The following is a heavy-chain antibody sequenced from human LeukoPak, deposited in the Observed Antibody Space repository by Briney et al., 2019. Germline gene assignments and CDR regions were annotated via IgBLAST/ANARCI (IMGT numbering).Heavy chain of an antibody. Sequence: PGGSLRLSCAASGFTFSSYAMSWVRQAPGKGLEWVSAISGSGGSTYYADSVKGRFTISRDNSKNTLYLQMNSLRAEDTAFYFCASDLGGGYYSLVNWGQGTLVTVSS. CDR3: ASDLGGGYYSLVN. D-gene: IGHD3-22*01. CDR2: ISGSGGST. CDR1: GFTFSSYA. J-gene: IGHJ4*02. V-gene: IGHV3-23*01.